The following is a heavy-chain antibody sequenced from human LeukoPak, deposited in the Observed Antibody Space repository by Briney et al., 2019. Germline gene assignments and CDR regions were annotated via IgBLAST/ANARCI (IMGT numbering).Heavy chain of an antibody. CDR1: GYTFSRYA. D-gene: IGHD1-26*01. V-gene: IGHV1-2*02. Sequence: ASVKVSCKATGYTFSRYAMNWVRQAPGQGLEWMGWINPNSGGTNYAQKFQGRVTMTRDTSISTAYMELSRLRSDDTAVYYCARAGSYYRVAYYYYYMDVWGKGTTVTVSS. J-gene: IGHJ6*03. CDR2: INPNSGGT. CDR3: ARAGSYYRVAYYYYYMDV.